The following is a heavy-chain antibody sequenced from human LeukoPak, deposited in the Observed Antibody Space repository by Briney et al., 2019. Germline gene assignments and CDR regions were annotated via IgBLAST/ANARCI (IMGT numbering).Heavy chain of an antibody. CDR1: GGSISSYY. CDR2: ISYSGRT. J-gene: IGHJ5*02. Sequence: SETLSLTCTDSGGSISSYYWSWIRQPPAKVLEWIGYISYSGRTNYNPSLKSRVSISVETSKNQFSLKLSSVTAADTAVYYCARGNWNYASFWFDPWGQGTLVTVSS. V-gene: IGHV4-59*01. D-gene: IGHD1-7*01. CDR3: ARGNWNYASFWFDP.